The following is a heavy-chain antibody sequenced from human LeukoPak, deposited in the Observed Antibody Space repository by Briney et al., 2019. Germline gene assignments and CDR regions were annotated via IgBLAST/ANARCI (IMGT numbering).Heavy chain of an antibody. D-gene: IGHD1-26*01. Sequence: SETLSLTCTVSGGYISSGGYSWSWIRQTPGKGLEWIGYIYYSGSTYYNPSLESRVTISVDTSKQFSLKLSSVTAADTAVYYCAGVGIVGATRWGQGTLVTVSS. CDR3: AGVGIVGATR. CDR2: IYYSGST. J-gene: IGHJ4*02. V-gene: IGHV4-30-4*07. CDR1: GGYISSGGYS.